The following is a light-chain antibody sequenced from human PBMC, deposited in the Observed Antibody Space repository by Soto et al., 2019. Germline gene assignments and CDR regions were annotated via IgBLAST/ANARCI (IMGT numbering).Light chain of an antibody. CDR2: GAT. CDR3: LQDYNYPWT. Sequence: ALPMTKSPSSLYASVGDRVTITCRASQDIRTELGWYQQKPGKAPKLLIYGATTLQSGVPSRLSGSGSGTDFALTICGLQPEDFATYHCLQDYNYPWTFGQGTNVEVK. J-gene: IGKJ1*01. CDR1: QDIRTE. V-gene: IGKV1-6*01.